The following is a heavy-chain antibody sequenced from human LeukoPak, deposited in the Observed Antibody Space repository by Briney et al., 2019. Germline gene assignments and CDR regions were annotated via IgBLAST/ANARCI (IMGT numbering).Heavy chain of an antibody. CDR1: GYTFTSYY. CDR2: INPSGGST. J-gene: IGHJ4*02. D-gene: IGHD3-10*01. V-gene: IGHV1-46*01. Sequence: ASVNVSCTASGYTFTSYYMHWVRQAPGQGLEWMGIINPSGGSTSYAQKFQGRVTMTRDTSTSTVYMELSSLRSEDTAVYYCERVQDSGYYLDYWGQGTLVTVSS. CDR3: ERVQDSGYYLDY.